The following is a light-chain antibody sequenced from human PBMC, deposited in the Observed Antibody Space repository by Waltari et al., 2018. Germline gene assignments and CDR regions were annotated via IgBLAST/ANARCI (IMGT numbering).Light chain of an antibody. CDR3: QTWDTGTHVV. Sequence: QVVLTQSPSASASLGASVKLTCTLTRGHSSSAIAWHQQQPEKGPRYLMKVSSAGSHQKGDGIPDRFSGSSSGTERYLTISSVQSEDEADYYCQTWDTGTHVVFGGGTKLTVL. CDR2: VSSAGSH. V-gene: IGLV4-69*01. J-gene: IGLJ2*01. CDR1: RGHSSSA.